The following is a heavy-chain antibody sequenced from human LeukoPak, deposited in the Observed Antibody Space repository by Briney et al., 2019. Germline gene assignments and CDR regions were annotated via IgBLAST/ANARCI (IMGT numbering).Heavy chain of an antibody. CDR2: ISSSSSYI. CDR1: GFTFSSYS. D-gene: IGHD6-6*01. CDR3: ATGASSYHHYNDSYYYYYYMDV. V-gene: IGHV3-21*01. J-gene: IGHJ6*03. Sequence: PGGSLRLSCAASGFTFSSYSMNWVRQAPGKGLEGVSSISSSSSYIYYADSVKGRFTISRDNAKNSLYLQMNSLRAEDTAVYYCATGASSYHHYNDSYYYYYYMDVWGKGTTVTVSS.